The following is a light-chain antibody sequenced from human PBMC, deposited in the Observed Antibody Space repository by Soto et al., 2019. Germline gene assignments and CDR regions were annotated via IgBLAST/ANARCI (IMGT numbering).Light chain of an antibody. V-gene: IGLV2-14*01. CDR3: SPYTSSSTLYV. CDR1: SSDVGGYNS. Sequence: QSALTQPASVSGSPGQSITISCTGTSSDVGGYNSVSWYQQHPGKAPKLMIYEVSNRHSGVSNRCSGSKSGNTASLTISGLQDEDEADYYCSPYTSSSTLYVFVTGTKVTVL. CDR2: EVS. J-gene: IGLJ1*01.